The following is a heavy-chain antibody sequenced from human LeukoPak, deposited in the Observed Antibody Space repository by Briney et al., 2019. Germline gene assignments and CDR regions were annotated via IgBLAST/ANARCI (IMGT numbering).Heavy chain of an antibody. Sequence: GGSLRLSCVASGFNFNSYSMSWVRQAPGKGLERVSSIGSSSGYIYYADSVRGRFTISRDNANNSLSLQMNSLRAEDTAAYYCARPHPDYNTNNAFDIWGQGTMVTVSS. CDR3: ARPHPDYNTNNAFDI. CDR1: GFNFNSYS. CDR2: IGSSSGYI. V-gene: IGHV3-21*06. D-gene: IGHD4/OR15-4a*01. J-gene: IGHJ3*02.